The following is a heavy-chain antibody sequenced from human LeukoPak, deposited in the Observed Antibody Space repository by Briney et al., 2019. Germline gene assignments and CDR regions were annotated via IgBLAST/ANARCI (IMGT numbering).Heavy chain of an antibody. J-gene: IGHJ4*02. CDR3: AGYYDYVWGSYLN. CDR2: ISGDGGST. V-gene: IGHV3-43*02. CDR1: GFTFSSYG. D-gene: IGHD3-16*02. Sequence: GGSLRLSCAASGFTFSSYGMHWVRQAPGKGLEWVSLISGDGGSTYYADSVKGRFTISRDNSKNSLYLQMNSLRTEDTALYYCAGYYDYVWGSYLNWGQGTLVTVSS.